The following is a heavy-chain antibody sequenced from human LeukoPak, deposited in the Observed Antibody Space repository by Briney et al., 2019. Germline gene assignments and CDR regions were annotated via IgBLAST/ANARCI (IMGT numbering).Heavy chain of an antibody. Sequence: GGSLRLSCAASGLYFRSYWMSWVRQAPGKGLEWVANIKEDGSEKYYVDSVKGRFTISRDNAKNSLYLQMNSLRAEDTAVYYCARVEQLVWGNDAFDIWGQGTMVTVSS. CDR1: GLYFRSYW. CDR2: IKEDGSEK. CDR3: ARVEQLVWGNDAFDI. D-gene: IGHD6-6*01. J-gene: IGHJ3*02. V-gene: IGHV3-7*01.